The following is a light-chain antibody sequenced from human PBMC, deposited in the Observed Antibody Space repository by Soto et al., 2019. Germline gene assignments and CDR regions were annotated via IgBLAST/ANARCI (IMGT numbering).Light chain of an antibody. CDR1: QSVSSY. CDR3: QHRSNLIT. J-gene: IGKJ5*01. CDR2: DAS. V-gene: IGKV3-11*01. Sequence: EIVLTQSPATLSLSPGERATLSCRASQSVSSYLAWYQQQKPGQAPRLLIYDASNRATGIPARFSGSGSGTDFTLTISSLEPEDFAVYYCQHRSNLITFGQGTRLVIK.